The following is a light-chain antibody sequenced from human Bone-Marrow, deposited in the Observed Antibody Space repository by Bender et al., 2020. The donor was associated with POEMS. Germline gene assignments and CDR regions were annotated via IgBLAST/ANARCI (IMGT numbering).Light chain of an antibody. J-gene: IGLJ3*02. V-gene: IGLV1-40*01. CDR2: GYN. Sequence: QSVLTQPASASGTPGQRVTISCSGSSSNIGSGYDINWYQHLPGTAPKLLIYGYNNRPSGVPDRFSGSKSGTSASLAITGLQAEDEGDYYCQSYDNSLGGWVFGGGTKLTVL. CDR3: QSYDNSLGGWV. CDR1: SSNIGSGYD.